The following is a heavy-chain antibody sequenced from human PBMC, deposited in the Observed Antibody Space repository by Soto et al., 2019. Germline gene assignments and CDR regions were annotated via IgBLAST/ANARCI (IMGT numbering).Heavy chain of an antibody. CDR3: TRGYSGVSIYAFDI. Sequence: VQLVESGGGLVQPGGSLRLSCVASGSTFSDQYMDWVRQAPGKGLEWIGRIANKVNGYTTEYAPSVKGRFSISRDDSESSLYLQMSDLKTEDTAKYSCTRGYSGVSIYAFDIWGQGTGVTVSS. V-gene: IGHV3-72*01. D-gene: IGHD6-19*01. J-gene: IGHJ3*02. CDR1: GSTFSDQY. CDR2: IANKVNGYTT.